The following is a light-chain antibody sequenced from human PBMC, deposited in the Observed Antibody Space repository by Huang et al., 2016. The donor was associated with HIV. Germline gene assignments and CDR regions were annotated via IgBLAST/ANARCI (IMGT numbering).Light chain of an antibody. CDR3: QQYYSTLWT. J-gene: IGKJ1*01. Sequence: DIVMTQSPDSLAVSLGERATSNCKSSQSVLYSSNNKNYLAWSQQKPGQPPKLLIYWTSTRESGVPDRFSGSGSGTDFTLTISSLQAEDVAVYYCQQYYSTLWTFGQGTKVEIK. CDR1: QSVLYSSNNKNY. CDR2: WTS. V-gene: IGKV4-1*01.